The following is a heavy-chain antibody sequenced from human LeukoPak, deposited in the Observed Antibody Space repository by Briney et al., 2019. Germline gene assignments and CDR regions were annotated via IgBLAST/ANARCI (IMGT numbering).Heavy chain of an antibody. V-gene: IGHV1-69*01. Sequence: SVTVSCTASGGTFSSYAISWARQAPGQGLEWMGGIIPIFGTANYAQKFQGRVTITADESTSTAYMELSSLRSEDTAVYYCARHYDILTGPLRYWGQGTLVTVSS. CDR3: ARHYDILTGPLRY. J-gene: IGHJ4*02. D-gene: IGHD3-9*01. CDR1: GGTFSSYA. CDR2: IIPIFGTA.